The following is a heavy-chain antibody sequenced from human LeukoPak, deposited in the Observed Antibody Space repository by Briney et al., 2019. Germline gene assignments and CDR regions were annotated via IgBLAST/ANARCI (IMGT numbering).Heavy chain of an antibody. CDR2: IYYSGST. CDR3: ASDLFGVVIPYYFDY. J-gene: IGHJ4*02. Sequence: PSETLSLTCTVSGGSISSSSYYWGWIRQPPGKGLEWIGSIYYSGSTYYNPSLKSRVSISVDTSKNQFSLKLSSVTAADTAVYYCASDLFGVVIPYYFDYWGQGTLVTVSS. V-gene: IGHV4-39*01. CDR1: GGSISSSSYY. D-gene: IGHD3-3*01.